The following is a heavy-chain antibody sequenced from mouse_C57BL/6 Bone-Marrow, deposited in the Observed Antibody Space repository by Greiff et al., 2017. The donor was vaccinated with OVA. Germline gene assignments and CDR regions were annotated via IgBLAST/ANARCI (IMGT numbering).Heavy chain of an antibody. J-gene: IGHJ1*03. CDR3: ARKGEVYCYFDY. D-gene: IGHD2-13*01. CDR1: GYSFTGYY. CDR2: INPRTGGT. Sequence: EVQLQQSGPELVKPGASVKISCKASGYSFTGYYMNWVKQSPEKSLEWIGEINPRTGGTTYNQKLKAKATLTVDKSSSTAYMQLKSLTSEDSAVYYCARKGEVYCYFDYWGTGTPVTVSS. V-gene: IGHV1-42*01.